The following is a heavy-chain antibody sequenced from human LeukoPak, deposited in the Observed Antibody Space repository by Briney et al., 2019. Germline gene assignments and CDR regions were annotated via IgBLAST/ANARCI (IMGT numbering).Heavy chain of an antibody. V-gene: IGHV4-39*01. J-gene: IGHJ2*01. CDR1: GGSISSSSYY. Sequence: PSETLSLTCTVSGGSISSSSYYWGWIRQPPGKGLEWIRSIYYSGSTYYNPSLKSRVTISVDTSKNQFSLKLSSVTAADTAVYYCARHAGEVDLWGRGTLVTVSS. D-gene: IGHD7-27*01. CDR3: ARHAGEVDL. CDR2: IYYSGST.